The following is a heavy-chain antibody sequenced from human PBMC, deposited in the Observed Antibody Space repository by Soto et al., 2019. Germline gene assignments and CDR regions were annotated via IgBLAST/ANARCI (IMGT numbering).Heavy chain of an antibody. CDR1: GFTFSSYG. J-gene: IGHJ4*02. Sequence: QVQLVESGGAVVQPGRSLRLSCEASGFTFSSYGMHWFRQAPGKGLEWVAVISYDGSNKYYADSWKGRFTISRDNSKNTLYLQMNSLRAEDTAVYYCAKDQEAGDWGQGTLVTVSS. CDR2: ISYDGSNK. CDR3: AKDQEAGD. V-gene: IGHV3-30*18.